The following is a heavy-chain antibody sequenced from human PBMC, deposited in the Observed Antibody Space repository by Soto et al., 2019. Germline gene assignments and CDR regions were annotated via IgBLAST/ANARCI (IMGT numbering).Heavy chain of an antibody. CDR3: AHRRIYNSDWGWGDFDY. Sequence: QITLKESGPTLVKPTETLTLTCSFSGFSLYTSGVGVGWIRQPPGKALEWLALIYWDDDKRYNPSRKSRLTITKDASKNQVDLTMTNMVPVDTAKYYCAHRRIYNSDWGWGDFDYWGQGLLVTVS. CDR1: GFSLYTSGVG. J-gene: IGHJ4*02. V-gene: IGHV2-5*02. D-gene: IGHD6-25*01. CDR2: IYWDDDK.